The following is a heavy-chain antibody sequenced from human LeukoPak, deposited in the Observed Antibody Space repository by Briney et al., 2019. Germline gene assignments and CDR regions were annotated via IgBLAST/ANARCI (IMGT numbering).Heavy chain of an antibody. CDR3: ARGVGYGRRLDY. Sequence: ASVKVSCKASGYTFTGYCMHWVRQAPGQGLEWMGWINPNSGGTNYAQKFQGRVTMTRDTSISTAYMELSRLRSDDTAVYYCARGVGYGRRLDYWGQGTLVTVSS. D-gene: IGHD5-18*01. CDR1: GYTFTGYC. V-gene: IGHV1-2*02. CDR2: INPNSGGT. J-gene: IGHJ4*02.